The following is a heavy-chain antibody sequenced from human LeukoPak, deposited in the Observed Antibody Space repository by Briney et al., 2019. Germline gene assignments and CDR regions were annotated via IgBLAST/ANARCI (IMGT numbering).Heavy chain of an antibody. J-gene: IGHJ4*02. D-gene: IGHD1-7*01. CDR1: GYTFTSYY. CDR3: ARDLELLDY. V-gene: IGHV1-46*01. CDR2: INPSGCST. Sequence: ASVKVTCKASGYTFTSYYMHWVRQAPGQGLEWMGIINPSGCSTSYAQKFQGRVTMTRDTSTSTVYTELSSLRSEDTAVYYCARDLELLDYWGQGTLVTVSS.